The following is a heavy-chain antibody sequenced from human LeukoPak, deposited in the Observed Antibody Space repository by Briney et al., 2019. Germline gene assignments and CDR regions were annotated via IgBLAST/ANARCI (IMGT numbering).Heavy chain of an antibody. CDR1: GFTFSSYW. Sequence: PGGSLRLSCAASGFTFSSYWMSWVRQAPGKGLEWVANIKQDGSEKYCVDSVKGRFTISRDNAKNSLYLRMNSLRAEDTAVYYCARGLVGAPLRYWGQGTLVTVSS. CDR2: IKQDGSEK. V-gene: IGHV3-7*01. CDR3: ARGLVGAPLRY. D-gene: IGHD1-26*01. J-gene: IGHJ4*02.